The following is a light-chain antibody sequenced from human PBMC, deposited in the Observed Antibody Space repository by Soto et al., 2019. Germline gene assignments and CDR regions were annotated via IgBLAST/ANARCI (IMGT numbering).Light chain of an antibody. CDR3: QQYNNWPLT. Sequence: EIVLTQSPGTLSLSPGERATLSCRASQSVSNYLVWYQQKPGQAPRLLIYGASSRATGIPDRFSGSGSGTDFTLTISRLEPEDFAVYYCQQYNNWPLTFGGGTKVEIK. CDR1: QSVSNY. CDR2: GAS. J-gene: IGKJ4*01. V-gene: IGKV3-20*01.